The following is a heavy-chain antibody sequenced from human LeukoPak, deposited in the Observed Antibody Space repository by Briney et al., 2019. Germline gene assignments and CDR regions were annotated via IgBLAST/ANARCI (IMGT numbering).Heavy chain of an antibody. D-gene: IGHD2-15*01. CDR1: GYTFTDYY. J-gene: IGHJ6*02. Sequence: GASVKVSCKTSGYTFTDYYLHWVRQAPGQGLEWMGWMNPNSGNTGYAQKFQGRVTMTRNTSISTAYMELSSLRSEDTAVYYCATSVVTLGYYYYGMDVWGQGTTVTVSS. V-gene: IGHV1-8*02. CDR2: MNPNSGNT. CDR3: ATSVVTLGYYYYGMDV.